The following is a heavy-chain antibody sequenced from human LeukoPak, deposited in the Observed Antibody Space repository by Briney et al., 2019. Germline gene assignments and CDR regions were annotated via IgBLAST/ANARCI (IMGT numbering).Heavy chain of an antibody. Sequence: PGGSLRLSCAASGFTFSSYAMHWVRQAPGKGLEWVAIISYDGSNKYYADSVKGRFTISRDNSKSTLYLQMNSLRAEDTAVYYCARGGIGDYWGQGTLVTVSS. J-gene: IGHJ4*02. D-gene: IGHD6-13*01. CDR2: ISYDGSNK. CDR1: GFTFSSYA. CDR3: ARGGIGDY. V-gene: IGHV3-30-3*01.